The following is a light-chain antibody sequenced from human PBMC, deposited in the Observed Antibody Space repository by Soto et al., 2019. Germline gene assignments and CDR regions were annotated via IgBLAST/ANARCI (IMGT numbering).Light chain of an antibody. J-gene: IGKJ3*01. CDR2: AAS. V-gene: IGKV1-39*01. CDR1: QIISSY. CDR3: QQSYSTPLT. Sequence: DIQMTQSPSSLSASVGDRVTITCRVSQIISSYLNWYQQKPGKAPKLLIYAASSLQSGVPSRFSGSGSGTDFTLTISSLQPEDFATYYCQQSYSTPLTFGPGTKVDIK.